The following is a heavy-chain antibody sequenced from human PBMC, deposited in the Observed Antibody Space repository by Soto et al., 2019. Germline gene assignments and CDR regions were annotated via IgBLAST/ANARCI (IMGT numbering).Heavy chain of an antibody. V-gene: IGHV5-51*01. CDR1: GYDFARTW. D-gene: IGHD5-12*01. CDR3: ARLVGAYDSYFDH. J-gene: IGHJ4*02. Sequence: GESLKISCKASGYDFARTWISWVRQLPGKGLDWLGIIYPGDSETRYSPSFRGQVTFSVDMSISTAYLQWSSLKTSDIAIYYCARLVGAYDSYFDHWGQGTRVTVSS. CDR2: IYPGDSET.